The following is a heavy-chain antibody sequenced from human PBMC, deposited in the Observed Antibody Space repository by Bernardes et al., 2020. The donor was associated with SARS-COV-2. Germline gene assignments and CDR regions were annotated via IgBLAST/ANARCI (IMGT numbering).Heavy chain of an antibody. V-gene: IGHV3-48*01. CDR1: GSTFSSYS. J-gene: IGHJ5*02. CDR2: ISSSSSTT. CDR3: ARDYDSGGFGH. Sequence: ARTLTLACAVSGSTFSSYSTNWVRKGPGKGLEWVSYISSSSSTTNYAYSVKGRLTISRDNTKNPQYLQMNSQRAEDTAVYYCARDYDSGGFGHWGQGNLVTVSS. D-gene: IGHD3-10*01.